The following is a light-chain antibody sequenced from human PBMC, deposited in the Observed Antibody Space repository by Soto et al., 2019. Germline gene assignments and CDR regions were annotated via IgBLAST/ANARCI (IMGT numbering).Light chain of an antibody. V-gene: IGLV1-40*01. CDR2: ANS. CDR1: SSNIGAGYD. J-gene: IGLJ1*01. CDR3: PSYDSSLTLRV. Sequence: QSVLTQPPSVSGAPGQRVTISCTGSSSNIGAGYDVHWYQQLPGTAPKLLISANSNRPSGVPDRFSGSKSGTSASLAITGLQADDEADYYCPSYDSSLTLRVFGTGTKLTVL.